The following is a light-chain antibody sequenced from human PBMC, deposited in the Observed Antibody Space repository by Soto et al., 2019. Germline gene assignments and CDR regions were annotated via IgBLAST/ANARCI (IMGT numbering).Light chain of an antibody. Sequence: EVLLTQFPATLSFSPVYISILSXRASLSLSSYFTWYQHKPGQAPRLLIYDASTRATGIPGRFSGSGSGTEFTLSITSLRPEDFAVFYCQQYNNWPPITFGQGTRLEIK. CDR1: LSLSSY. V-gene: IGKV3-15*01. CDR2: DAS. CDR3: QQYNNWPPIT. J-gene: IGKJ5*01.